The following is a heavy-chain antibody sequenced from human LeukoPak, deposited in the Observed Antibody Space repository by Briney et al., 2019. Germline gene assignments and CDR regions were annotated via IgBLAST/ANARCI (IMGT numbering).Heavy chain of an antibody. Sequence: GGSLRLSCAASGFTFSSYGMHWVRQAPGKGLEWVAVISYDGSNKYYADSVKGRFTISRDNSKNTLYLQMNSLRAEDTAVYYCAKDLWFGELTRWFDPWGQGTLVTVSS. D-gene: IGHD3-10*01. CDR1: GFTFSSYG. V-gene: IGHV3-30*18. CDR3: AKDLWFGELTRWFDP. CDR2: ISYDGSNK. J-gene: IGHJ5*02.